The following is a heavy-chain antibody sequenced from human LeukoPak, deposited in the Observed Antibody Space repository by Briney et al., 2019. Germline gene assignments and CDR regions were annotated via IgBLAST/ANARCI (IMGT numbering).Heavy chain of an antibody. CDR2: ISYDGSNK. V-gene: IGHV3-30*18. CDR3: AKGDPYGSGTYPVDY. D-gene: IGHD3-10*01. Sequence: PGGSLRLSCAASGFTFSRYGMHWVRQAPGKGLEWVALISYDGSNKYYADSVKGRFTISRDNSKNTLYLQMNSLRPEDTAMYYCAKGDPYGSGTYPVDYWGHGTLVTVSS. CDR1: GFTFSRYG. J-gene: IGHJ4*01.